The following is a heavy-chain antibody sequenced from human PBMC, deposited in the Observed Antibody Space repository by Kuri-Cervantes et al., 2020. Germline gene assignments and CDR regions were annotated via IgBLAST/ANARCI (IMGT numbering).Heavy chain of an antibody. CDR2: INIDGTDV. J-gene: IGHJ4*02. Sequence: LSLTCGASGFIFSNSWMHWVRQVPGKGLVWVSRINIDGTDVTYADSVKGRFTISRDNAKNTLYLHMSSLRDEDTAVYYCAREGLEGAGDYWGQGALVTVSS. D-gene: IGHD1-26*01. V-gene: IGHV3-74*01. CDR3: AREGLEGAGDY. CDR1: GFIFSNSW.